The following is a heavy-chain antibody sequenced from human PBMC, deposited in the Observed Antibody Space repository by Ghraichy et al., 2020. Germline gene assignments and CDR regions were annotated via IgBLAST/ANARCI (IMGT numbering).Heavy chain of an antibody. CDR3: AKGINWGTY. D-gene: IGHD7-27*01. Sequence: GESLNISCAASGFTFSSYAMSWVRQAPGKGLEWVSAISGSGGSTYYADSVKGRFTISRDNSKNTLYLQMNSLRAEDTAVYYCAKGINWGTYWGQGTLVTVSS. CDR1: GFTFSSYA. V-gene: IGHV3-23*01. CDR2: ISGSGGST. J-gene: IGHJ4*02.